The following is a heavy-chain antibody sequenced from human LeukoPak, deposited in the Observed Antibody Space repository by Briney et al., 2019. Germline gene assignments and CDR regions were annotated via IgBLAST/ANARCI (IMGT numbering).Heavy chain of an antibody. CDR1: GYSFTNYW. CDR3: ARQNEDYGSGSYYLDY. V-gene: IGHV5-51*01. Sequence: PGESLKISCKGSGYSFTNYWIGWVRQMPGKGLEWMGIIYPGDSDTRYSPSFQGQVTISADKSISTAYLQWSSLKASDTAMYYCARQNEDYGSGSYYLDYWGQGTLVTVSS. D-gene: IGHD3-10*01. J-gene: IGHJ4*02. CDR2: IYPGDSDT.